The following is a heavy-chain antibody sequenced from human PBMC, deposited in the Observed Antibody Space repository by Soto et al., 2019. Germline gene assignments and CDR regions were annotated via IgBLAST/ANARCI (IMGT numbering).Heavy chain of an antibody. CDR3: ATSPDYGDYPYYYYYMDV. J-gene: IGHJ6*03. D-gene: IGHD4-17*01. CDR1: GYTFTSYG. Sequence: ASVKVSCKASGYTFTSYGISWVRQAPGQGLEWMGIINPSGGSTSYAQKFQGRVTMTRDTSTSTVYMELSSLRSEDTAVYYCATSPDYGDYPYYYYYMDVWGKGTTVTVSS. CDR2: INPSGGST. V-gene: IGHV1-46*03.